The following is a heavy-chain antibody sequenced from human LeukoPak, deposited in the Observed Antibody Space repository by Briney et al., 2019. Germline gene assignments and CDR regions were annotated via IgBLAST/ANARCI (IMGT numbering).Heavy chain of an antibody. J-gene: IGHJ4*02. CDR2: IYHSGST. CDR3: ARADGVVSSFDN. V-gene: IGHV4-4*02. CDR1: GGSISSSNW. Sequence: SETLSLTCAVSGGSISSSNWWCWVRQPPGKGLEWIGEIYHSGSTNYNPSLKSRVTISVDKSKNQFSLKLRSVTAADTAVYYCARADGVVSSFDNWGQGTLVTVSS. D-gene: IGHD6-6*01.